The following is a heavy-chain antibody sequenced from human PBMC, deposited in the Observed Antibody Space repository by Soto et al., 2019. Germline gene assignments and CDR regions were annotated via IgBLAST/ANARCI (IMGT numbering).Heavy chain of an antibody. Sequence: QVQLQESGPGLVKPSQTLSLTCTVSGGSISSGDYYWSWIRQPPGKGLEWIGYIYYSGSTYYNPSLKSRVTISVDTSKHQFSLKLSSVTDADTAVYYCARGKYYDSSGYYHDAFDIWGQGTMVTVSS. CDR3: ARGKYYDSSGYYHDAFDI. CDR2: IYYSGST. CDR1: GGSISSGDYY. J-gene: IGHJ3*02. V-gene: IGHV4-30-4*01. D-gene: IGHD3-22*01.